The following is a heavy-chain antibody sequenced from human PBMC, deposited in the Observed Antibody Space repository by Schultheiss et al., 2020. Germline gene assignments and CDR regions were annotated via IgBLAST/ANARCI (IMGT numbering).Heavy chain of an antibody. J-gene: IGHJ4*02. CDR3: GRDQSGSGSDGLDY. V-gene: IGHV3-21*01. D-gene: IGHD3-10*01. CDR2: ISSRSTYV. CDR1: GFTFSSYA. Sequence: GESLKISCAASGFTFSSYAMHWVRQAPGKGLEWVSSISSRSTYVYYADSVKGRFTISRDNAKNSLYLQMNSLRAEDTAVYYCGRDQSGSGSDGLDYWGQGTLVTVSS.